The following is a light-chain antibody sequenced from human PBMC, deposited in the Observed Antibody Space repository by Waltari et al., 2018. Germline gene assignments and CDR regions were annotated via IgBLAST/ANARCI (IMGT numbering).Light chain of an antibody. V-gene: IGKV3-15*01. CDR2: GAS. CDR1: QYVSSN. J-gene: IGKJ1*01. CDR3: QQYTAWPRT. Sequence: ELVMTLSQATVSLSTGDRATLSCRASQYVSSNLAWYQQKPGQAPRLLIYGASTRATGIPGRFSGSGSGTEFTLSISGLQPEDFALYYCQQYTAWPRTFGQGTTVEIK.